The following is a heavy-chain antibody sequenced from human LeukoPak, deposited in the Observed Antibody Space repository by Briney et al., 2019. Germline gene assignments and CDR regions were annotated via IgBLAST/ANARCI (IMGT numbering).Heavy chain of an antibody. CDR3: ARVGYSSSWYYFDY. J-gene: IGHJ4*02. CDR2: IYYSGST. CDR1: GGSISSSSYY. D-gene: IGHD6-13*01. V-gene: IGHV4-39*07. Sequence: SETLSLTCTVSGGSISSSSYYWGWIRQPPGKGLEWIGSIYYSGSTYYNPSLKSRVTISVDTSKNQFSLKLSSVTAADTAVYYCARVGYSSSWYYFDYWGQGTLVTVSS.